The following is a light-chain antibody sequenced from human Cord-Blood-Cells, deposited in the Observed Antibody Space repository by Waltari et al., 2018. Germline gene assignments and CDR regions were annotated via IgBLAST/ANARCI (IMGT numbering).Light chain of an antibody. J-gene: IGKJ3*01. CDR1: QSVSSSY. CDR3: QQYGSSRFT. Sequence: IVLTQSPGTLSLSPGDRAPLSCRASQSVSSSYLAWYQQKPGQAPRLLIYGASSRATGIPDRFSGSGSGTDFTLTISRLEPEDFAVYYCQQYGSSRFTFGPGTKVDIK. V-gene: IGKV3-20*01. CDR2: GAS.